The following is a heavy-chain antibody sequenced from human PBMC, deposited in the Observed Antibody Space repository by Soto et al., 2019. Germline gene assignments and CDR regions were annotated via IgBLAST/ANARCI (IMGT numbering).Heavy chain of an antibody. J-gene: IGHJ3*02. CDR2: IYPGDSDT. Sequence: PGESLKISCKGSGYSFTSYWIGWVRQMPGKGLEWMGIIYPGDSDTRYSPSFQGQVTISADKSISTAYLQWSSLKASDTAMYYCASSTTGTKAPTDAFGIWGQGTMVTVSS. V-gene: IGHV5-51*01. D-gene: IGHD1-1*01. CDR1: GYSFTSYW. CDR3: ASSTTGTKAPTDAFGI.